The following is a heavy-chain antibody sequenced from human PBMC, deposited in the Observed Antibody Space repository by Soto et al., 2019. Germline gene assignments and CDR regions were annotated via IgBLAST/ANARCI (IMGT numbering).Heavy chain of an antibody. Sequence: VASVKVSCKASGYTFISYAIHWVRQAPGQRLEWMGWINAGNGNTKYSQKFQGRVTITRDTSASTAYMELTSLRSEDTAVYYCARELQGLYYFDYWGQGTQVTVSS. V-gene: IGHV1-3*01. CDR2: INAGNGNT. J-gene: IGHJ4*02. CDR1: GYTFISYA. CDR3: ARELQGLYYFDY. D-gene: IGHD2-15*01.